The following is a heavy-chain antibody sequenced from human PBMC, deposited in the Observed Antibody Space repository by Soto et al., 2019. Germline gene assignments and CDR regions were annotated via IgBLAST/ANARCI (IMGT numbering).Heavy chain of an antibody. CDR2: IYYSGST. CDR3: ARERPDGARLDP. D-gene: IGHD6-6*01. CDR1: GGSFSGYY. V-gene: IGHV4-30-4*08. Sequence: SETLSLTCAVYGGSFSGYYWSWIRQPPGKGLEWIGYIYYSGSTFYNPSLKSRLTISVDTSKNQFSLKLSSVTAADTAVYYCARERPDGARLDPWGQGTLVTVSS. J-gene: IGHJ5*02.